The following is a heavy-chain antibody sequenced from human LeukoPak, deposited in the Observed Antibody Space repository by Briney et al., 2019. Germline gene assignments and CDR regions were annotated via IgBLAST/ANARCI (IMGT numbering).Heavy chain of an antibody. J-gene: IGHJ4*02. Sequence: GGSLRLSCAASGFTFRGYWMSWVRQAPGKGLEWVANIKQDASEEYYVDSVKGRFTISRDNAKNSLYLQMNSLRAEDTAVYYCVRDRGRASVDYWGQGTLVTVSS. V-gene: IGHV3-7*01. CDR1: GFTFRGYW. CDR2: IKQDASEE. CDR3: VRDRGRASVDY. D-gene: IGHD1-26*01.